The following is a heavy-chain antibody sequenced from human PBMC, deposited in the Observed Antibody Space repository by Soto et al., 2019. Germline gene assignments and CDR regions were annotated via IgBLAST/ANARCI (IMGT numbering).Heavy chain of an antibody. J-gene: IGHJ4*02. CDR3: ASSQKGYNWNYFDH. D-gene: IGHD1-20*01. Sequence: SETLSLTCAVSGGSISGSYYYWGWLRQSPGRGPEWIGSAFYTGFTSYNPSLESRVSVSVDTSKNQFSLKVSAVTAADTAVYYCASSQKGYNWNYFDHWGQGALVTVSS. CDR1: GGSISGSYYY. CDR2: AFYTGFT. V-gene: IGHV4-39*01.